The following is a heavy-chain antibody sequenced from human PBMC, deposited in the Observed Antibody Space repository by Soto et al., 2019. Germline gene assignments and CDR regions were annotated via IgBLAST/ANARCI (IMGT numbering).Heavy chain of an antibody. D-gene: IGHD3-10*01. CDR3: ARPDYDSGSYPDY. V-gene: IGHV3-30-3*01. Sequence: QVQLVESGGGVVQPGRSLRLSCAASGFTFSTYAMHWVRQAPGKGLEWVAVISYDGGNKYYADSVKGRFTISRDNSKNTLDLQINSLRAEDTAVYYCARPDYDSGSYPDYWGQGTLVTVSS. J-gene: IGHJ4*02. CDR2: ISYDGGNK. CDR1: GFTFSTYA.